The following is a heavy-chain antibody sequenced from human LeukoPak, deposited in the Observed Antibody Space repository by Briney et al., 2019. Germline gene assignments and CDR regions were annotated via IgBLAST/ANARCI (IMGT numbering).Heavy chain of an antibody. D-gene: IGHD4-17*01. CDR3: ARAAGDYVRFDY. CDR2: IRGSGTTI. CDR1: GFTFSSYE. J-gene: IGHJ4*02. V-gene: IGHV3-48*03. Sequence: GGSLGLSCAGSGFTFSSYEMNWVRQAPGKGLEWVSYIRGSGTTISYADSVKGRFTISRDNAKNSLYLQMNSLRGEDTAIYYCARAAGDYVRFDYWGQGTLVTVSS.